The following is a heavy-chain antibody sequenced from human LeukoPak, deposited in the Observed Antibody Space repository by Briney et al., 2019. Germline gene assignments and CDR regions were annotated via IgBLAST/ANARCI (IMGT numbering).Heavy chain of an antibody. V-gene: IGHV3-48*01. Sequence: GGSLRLSCAASGFTFSSYSMNWVRQAPGKGLEWVSYISSSSSTIYYADSVKGRFTISRDNAKNSLYLQMNSLRAEDTAVYYCARILPTSTDWGQGTLVTVSS. D-gene: IGHD1-26*01. CDR3: ARILPTSTD. CDR1: GFTFSSYS. J-gene: IGHJ4*02. CDR2: ISSSSSTI.